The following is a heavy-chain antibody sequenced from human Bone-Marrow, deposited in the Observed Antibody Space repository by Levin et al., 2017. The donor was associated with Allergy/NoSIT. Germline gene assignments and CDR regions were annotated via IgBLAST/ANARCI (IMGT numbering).Heavy chain of an antibody. Sequence: SETLSLTCTVSGDSVNSAGHFWSWIRQSPGKGLEWIGYIFYSGSTYYNPSLKSRLTISIDTANNQFSLKMTSLTAADSAVYYCAREKVDTVGFESWGQGTLVTVAS. D-gene: IGHD5-18*01. CDR3: AREKVDTVGFES. V-gene: IGHV4-30-4*01. CDR2: IFYSGST. CDR1: GDSVNSAGHF. J-gene: IGHJ4*02.